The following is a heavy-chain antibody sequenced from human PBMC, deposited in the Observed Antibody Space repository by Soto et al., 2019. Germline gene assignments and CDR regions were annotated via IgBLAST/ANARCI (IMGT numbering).Heavy chain of an antibody. V-gene: IGHV3-30*18. CDR1: GFDFSNYG. Sequence: QVHLVESGGGVVQPGRSLRLSCAASGFDFSNYGMHWVRQAPGKGLEGVAAISFDSTNDHYTDSVKGRFTISRDNSKNTLYLQLTSLRADDTAVYYCSKDRGPGGIYYYYYGMDVWGQGTTVTVSS. J-gene: IGHJ6*02. CDR3: SKDRGPGGIYYYYYGMDV. CDR2: ISFDSTND. D-gene: IGHD3-10*01.